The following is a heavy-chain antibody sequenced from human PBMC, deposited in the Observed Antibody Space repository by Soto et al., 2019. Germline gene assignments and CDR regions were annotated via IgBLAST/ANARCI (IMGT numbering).Heavy chain of an antibody. CDR2: TYYRSKWYN. D-gene: IGHD3-3*01. CDR3: ARERWGSSIFFGYYYGMDV. J-gene: IGHJ6*02. Sequence: SQILSLTCAISGDSVSSNSAAWNWIRQSPSRGLEWLGRTYYRSKWYNDYAVSVKSRITINPDTSKNQFSLQLKSVTPEDTAVYYYARERWGSSIFFGYYYGMDVWGQGTTVTVSS. V-gene: IGHV6-1*01. CDR1: GDSVSSNSAA.